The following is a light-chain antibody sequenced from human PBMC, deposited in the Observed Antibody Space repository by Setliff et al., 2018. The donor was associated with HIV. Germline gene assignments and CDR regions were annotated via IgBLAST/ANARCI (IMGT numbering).Light chain of an antibody. V-gene: IGLV2-11*01. Sequence: QSALAQPRSVSGSLGQSVAISCSGSSSDVGAYNHVSWYQQYPGKAPTLIIHDVYQRPSGVPARFSGSKSGNTASLTISGLRAEDEADYYCYSYATRSYVFGTGTKVTVL. CDR3: YSYATRSYV. CDR2: DVY. J-gene: IGLJ1*01. CDR1: SSDVGAYNH.